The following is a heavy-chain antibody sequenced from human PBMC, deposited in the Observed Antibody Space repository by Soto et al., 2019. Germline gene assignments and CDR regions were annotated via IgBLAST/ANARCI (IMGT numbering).Heavy chain of an antibody. CDR1: GFTFSSYG. CDR3: ARDYYDSSCYLDY. V-gene: IGHV3-33*01. D-gene: IGHD3-22*01. Sequence: QVQLVESGGGVVQPGRSLRLSCAASGFTFSSYGMHWVRQAPGKGLEWVAVIWYDGSNKYYADTVKGRFTISRDNSKKTLYLQMNSLRAEDTAVYYCARDYYDSSCYLDYWGQGTLVTVSS. J-gene: IGHJ4*02. CDR2: IWYDGSNK.